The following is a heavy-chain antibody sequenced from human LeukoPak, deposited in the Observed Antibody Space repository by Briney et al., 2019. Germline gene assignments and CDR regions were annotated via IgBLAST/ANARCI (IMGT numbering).Heavy chain of an antibody. V-gene: IGHV4-59*11. CDR2: IYDSGSA. Sequence: SETLSLTCTVSGVSINSHYWSWIRLPPGKGLEWIGFIYDSGSANYKSSLKSRVTMTVDTSKNQFSLKLNSVSAADTAVYYCARVLQNYYHMDVWGKGTTVTVSS. CDR3: ARVLQNYYHMDV. D-gene: IGHD3-3*01. J-gene: IGHJ6*03. CDR1: GVSINSHY.